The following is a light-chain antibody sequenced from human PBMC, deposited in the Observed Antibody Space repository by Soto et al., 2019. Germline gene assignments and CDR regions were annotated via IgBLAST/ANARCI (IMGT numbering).Light chain of an antibody. Sequence: EIVMTQSPATLSVSPGERATLSCRASQSVSNNLAWYQQKFGQAPRLLIYGASTRATGIPARFSGSGSGTEFTLTISSLQSEDFAVYCCQQYNNWPRTFGQGTKVEIK. J-gene: IGKJ1*01. CDR2: GAS. V-gene: IGKV3-15*01. CDR3: QQYNNWPRT. CDR1: QSVSNN.